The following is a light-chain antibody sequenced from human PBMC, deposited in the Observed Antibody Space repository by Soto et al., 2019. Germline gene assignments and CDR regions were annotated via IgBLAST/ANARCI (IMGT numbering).Light chain of an antibody. CDR2: GNS. J-gene: IGLJ2*01. V-gene: IGLV1-40*01. Sequence: QLVLTQPPSVSGAPGQRVTISCTGSSSNIGAGYDVHWYQQLPGTAPKLLIYGNSNRPSGVPDRFSGSKSGTSASLAITGLQAEDDADYYCQSYDSSRSGVVFGGGTKLTVL. CDR1: SSNIGAGYD. CDR3: QSYDSSRSGVV.